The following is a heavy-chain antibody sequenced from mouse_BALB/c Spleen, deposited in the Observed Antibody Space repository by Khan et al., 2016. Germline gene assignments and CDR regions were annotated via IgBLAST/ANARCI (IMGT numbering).Heavy chain of an antibody. J-gene: IGHJ3*01. V-gene: IGHV5-6*01. CDR3: ARHFPDGFYVAWFAY. D-gene: IGHD2-3*01. Sequence: EVELVESGGDLVKPGGSLKLSCAASGFTFSSYGMSWVRQTPDKRLEWVATISSGGNYTYYPDSVQGRFTISRDNAKNTLYLQMNSLKSEDTAMYYGARHFPDGFYVAWFAYWGQGTLVAVSA. CDR2: ISSGGNYT. CDR1: GFTFSSYG.